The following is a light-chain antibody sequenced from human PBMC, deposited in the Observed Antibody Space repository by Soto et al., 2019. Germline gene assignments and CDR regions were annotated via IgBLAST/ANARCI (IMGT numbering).Light chain of an antibody. Sequence: QSALTQPASVSGSPGQSITISCTGTSNDVGSYNLVSWYQQHPGKAPKLMIYEGSKRPSGVSNRFSGSKSGNTASLTISGLQAEDEADYYCSSYTSSSTVVFGGGTKLTVL. CDR2: EGS. J-gene: IGLJ3*02. CDR1: SNDVGSYNL. V-gene: IGLV2-14*02. CDR3: SSYTSSSTVV.